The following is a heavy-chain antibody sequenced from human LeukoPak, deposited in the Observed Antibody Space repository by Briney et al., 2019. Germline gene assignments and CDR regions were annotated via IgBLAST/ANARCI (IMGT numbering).Heavy chain of an antibody. CDR3: ARGRLAYFSFDY. Sequence: GGSLRLSCAASGFSLSSNYMSWVRQAPGKGLEWVSVIYSGGSTYYADSVKGRFTISRDNSKNTLYLQMNSLRAEDTAVYYCARGRLAYFSFDYWGQGTLVTVAS. CDR2: IYSGGST. V-gene: IGHV3-53*01. D-gene: IGHD2-21*01. CDR1: GFSLSSNY. J-gene: IGHJ4*02.